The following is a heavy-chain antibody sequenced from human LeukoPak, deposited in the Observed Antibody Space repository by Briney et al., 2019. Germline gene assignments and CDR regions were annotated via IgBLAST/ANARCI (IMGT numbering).Heavy chain of an antibody. J-gene: IGHJ4*02. CDR1: GYTFAGYY. CDR3: ARGLAGHFDY. CDR2: MNPNSGNT. V-gene: IGHV1-8*02. Sequence: AASVKVSCKASGYTFAGYYMHWVRQAPGQGLEWMGWMNPNSGNTGYAQKFQGRVTMTRNTSISTAYMELSSLRSEDTAVYYCARGLAGHFDYWGQGTLVTVSS.